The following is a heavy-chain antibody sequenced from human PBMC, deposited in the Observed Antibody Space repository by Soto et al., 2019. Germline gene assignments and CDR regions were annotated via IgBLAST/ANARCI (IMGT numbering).Heavy chain of an antibody. Sequence: QGPLVQSGAEVGKPGASVKVSCKASGYTFTSYGITWVRQAPGQGLEWMGWISPFSGNTKYAEKFNDRVTLTADTSTSTAYMELRSLRSDDTAVYYCARENDYGGNCWYFDLWGRGTLVSVSS. D-gene: IGHD4-17*01. CDR3: ARENDYGGNCWYFDL. J-gene: IGHJ2*01. CDR1: GYTFTSYG. CDR2: ISPFSGNT. V-gene: IGHV1-18*04.